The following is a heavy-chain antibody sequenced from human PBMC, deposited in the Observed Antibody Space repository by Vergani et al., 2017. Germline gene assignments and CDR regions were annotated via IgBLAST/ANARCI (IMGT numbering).Heavy chain of an antibody. Sequence: QVQLQESGPGLVKPSQTLSLTRTVSGGSISSGDYYWSWIRQPPGKGLEWIGYIYYSGSTYYNPSLKSRVTISVDTSKNQFSLKLSSVTAADTAVYYCASSRFYYYGSGSYPVDYWGQGTLVTVSS. CDR3: ASSRFYYYGSGSYPVDY. J-gene: IGHJ4*02. D-gene: IGHD3-10*01. CDR1: GGSISSGDYY. CDR2: IYYSGST. V-gene: IGHV4-30-4*01.